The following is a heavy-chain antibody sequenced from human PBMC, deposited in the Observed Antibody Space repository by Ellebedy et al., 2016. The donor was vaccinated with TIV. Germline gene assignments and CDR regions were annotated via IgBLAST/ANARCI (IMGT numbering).Heavy chain of an antibody. CDR1: GFAFDAYA. V-gene: IGHV3-9*01. J-gene: IGHJ4*02. D-gene: IGHD1-14*01. CDR2: ISWNSGDI. Sequence: SLKISCAASGFAFDAYAMHWVRQAPGKGLEWVSGISWNSGDIAYADSVKGRFTIFRDNAKNSLYLRMNSLRPEDTAFYYCALLSGRAETTYGYWGQGTLVTVSS. CDR3: ALLSGRAETTYGY.